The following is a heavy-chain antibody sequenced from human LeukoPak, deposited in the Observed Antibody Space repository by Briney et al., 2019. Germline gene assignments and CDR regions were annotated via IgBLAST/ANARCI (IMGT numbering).Heavy chain of an antibody. CDR2: ISYDGSIK. CDR3: ARDNSGSDPEHWAR. CDR1: GFTFSSYA. V-gene: IGHV3-30*03. D-gene: IGHD5-12*01. Sequence: GRSLRLSCAASGFTFSSYAMHWVRQAPGKGLEWVAVISYDGSIKYYADSVKGRFTISRDNSKNTLYLQMNSLRAEDTAVYYCARDNSGSDPEHWARWGQGTLVIVSS. J-gene: IGHJ4*02.